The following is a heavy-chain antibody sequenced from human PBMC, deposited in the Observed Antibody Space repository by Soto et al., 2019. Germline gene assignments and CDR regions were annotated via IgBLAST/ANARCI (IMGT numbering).Heavy chain of an antibody. J-gene: IGHJ6*02. CDR2: TYYRSKWYN. CDR1: GDSVSSNSAA. V-gene: IGHV6-1*01. D-gene: IGHD2-2*01. Sequence: SQTLSLTCAISGDSVSSNSAAWNWIRQSPSRGLEWLGRTYYRSKWYNDYAVSVKSRITINPDTSKNQFSLQLNSVTPEDTAVYYCARDIVVVPAAIWYYYYGMDVWGQGTTVTVS. CDR3: ARDIVVVPAAIWYYYYGMDV.